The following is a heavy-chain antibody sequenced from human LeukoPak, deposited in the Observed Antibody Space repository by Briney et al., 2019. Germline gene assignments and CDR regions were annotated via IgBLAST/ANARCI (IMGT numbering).Heavy chain of an antibody. CDR3: ASGGAYDFWSALLFDC. V-gene: IGHV4-4*07. CDR1: GGSINSFY. Sequence: SETLSLTCTVSGGSINSFYWNWIRQPAGKGLEWIGRIYASGSTNYNPSFKSRVTMSVDTSKNQFSLKLGSVAAADTAVYFCASGGAYDFWSALLFDCWGQGTLVTVSS. J-gene: IGHJ4*02. CDR2: IYASGST. D-gene: IGHD3-3*01.